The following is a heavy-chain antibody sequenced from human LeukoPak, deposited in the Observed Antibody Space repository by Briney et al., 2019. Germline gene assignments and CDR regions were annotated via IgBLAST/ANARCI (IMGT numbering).Heavy chain of an antibody. J-gene: IGHJ4*02. CDR3: AKAVCSGGSCYLFDY. Sequence: FLLLSCAASGFTFDDYAMHWGRPAPGKGLGWVSGIRWNSGSIGYADSGKGRFTISRDNAKNSLYLQMNSLRAEDTALYYCAKAVCSGGSCYLFDYWGQGTLVTVSS. V-gene: IGHV3-9*01. CDR2: IRWNSGSI. CDR1: GFTFDDYA. D-gene: IGHD2-15*01.